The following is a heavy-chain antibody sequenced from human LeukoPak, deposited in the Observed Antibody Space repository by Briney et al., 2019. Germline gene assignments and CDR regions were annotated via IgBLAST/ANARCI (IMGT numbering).Heavy chain of an antibody. Sequence: AASVKVSCKASGYTFTGYYMHWVRQAPGQGLEWMGWINPNSGGTNYAQKFQGRVTMTRDTSISTAYMELSRLRSDDTAVYYCVRGLRFLEWFPTCYWGQGTLVTVSS. J-gene: IGHJ4*02. CDR2: INPNSGGT. V-gene: IGHV1-2*02. CDR1: GYTFTGYY. D-gene: IGHD3-3*01. CDR3: VRGLRFLEWFPTCY.